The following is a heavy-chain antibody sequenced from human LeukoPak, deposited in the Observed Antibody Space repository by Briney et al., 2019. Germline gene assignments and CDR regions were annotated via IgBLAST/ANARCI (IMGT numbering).Heavy chain of an antibody. CDR2: ISGSGGST. V-gene: IGHV3-23*01. CDR3: ANSGSYRYFNN. J-gene: IGHJ4*02. D-gene: IGHD1-26*01. Sequence: GGSLRLSCAASGFTFSSYAMSWVRQAPGKGLEWVSAISGSGGSTYYADSVKGRFTISRDNSKNTLYLQMNSLRAEDTAVYYCANSGSYRYFNNWGQGTLVTASS. CDR1: GFTFSSYA.